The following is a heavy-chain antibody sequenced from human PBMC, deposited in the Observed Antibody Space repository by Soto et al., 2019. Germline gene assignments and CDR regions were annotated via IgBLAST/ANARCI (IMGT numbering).Heavy chain of an antibody. Sequence: QVRLQESGPGLVKPSETLSLTCAVSGTSFGTYYWSWIRQPPGKGLEWIGYIFYSGHLKYNPSLKSRLTISVDPPKNQISLRLTSVTAADTAVYYCAREGGGYRFYYWGQGALVTVSS. D-gene: IGHD1-26*01. J-gene: IGHJ4*02. CDR2: IFYSGHL. CDR3: AREGGGYRFYY. CDR1: GTSFGTYY. V-gene: IGHV4-59*01.